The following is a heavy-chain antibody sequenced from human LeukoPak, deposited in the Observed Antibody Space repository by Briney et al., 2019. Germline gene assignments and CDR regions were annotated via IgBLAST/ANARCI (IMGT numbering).Heavy chain of an antibody. CDR3: ARGRATKNSDY. Sequence: GGSLRLSCAASGFTFSDYHMSWIRQAPGKGLEWVSYISNSGNTIYYVDSVKGRFTISRDNAMNFLYLQMSSLRAEDTAVYFCARGRATKNSDYWGQGTLVTVSS. CDR2: ISNSGNTI. V-gene: IGHV3-11*01. J-gene: IGHJ4*02. D-gene: IGHD1-26*01. CDR1: GFTFSDYH.